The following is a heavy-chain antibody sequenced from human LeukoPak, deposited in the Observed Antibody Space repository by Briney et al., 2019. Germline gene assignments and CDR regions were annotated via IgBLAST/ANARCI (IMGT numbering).Heavy chain of an antibody. D-gene: IGHD2-15*01. CDR3: ARGYCGGSCYPDY. Sequence: GGSLRLSCAASGFTFSSYWMHWVRQAPGKGLVWVSRIDSDGISTSYADSVKGRFTISRDNAKNTLYLQMNSLRAEDTAVYYCARGYCGGSCYPDYWGQGTLVTVSS. CDR1: GFTFSSYW. V-gene: IGHV3-74*01. CDR2: IDSDGIST. J-gene: IGHJ4*02.